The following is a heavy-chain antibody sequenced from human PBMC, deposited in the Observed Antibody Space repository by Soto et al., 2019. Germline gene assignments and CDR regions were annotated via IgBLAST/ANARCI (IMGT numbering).Heavy chain of an antibody. D-gene: IGHD1-26*01. CDR2: ISYDGGYK. Sequence: QVQLVESGGGVVQPGRSLRLSCAASGFTFSTYGMHWVRQAPGKGLEWVAVISYDGGYKYYADSVKGRFTISRDNPKNTLYLQMTSLRVEDTAVYYCANTWEEGGRGEDYWGQGTLVTVSS. J-gene: IGHJ4*02. CDR3: ANTWEEGGRGEDY. CDR1: GFTFSTYG. V-gene: IGHV3-30*18.